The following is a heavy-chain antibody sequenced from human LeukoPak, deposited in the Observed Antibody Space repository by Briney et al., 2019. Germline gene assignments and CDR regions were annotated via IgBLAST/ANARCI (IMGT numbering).Heavy chain of an antibody. D-gene: IGHD4-17*01. CDR2: IYYTGRT. Sequence: SETLSLTCTVSGGSISSGGYYWSWIRQHPAKGLEWIGYIYYTGRTYYNPSLKSRVTISVDTSKNQFSLKLSSVTAADTAVYYCARVRDGDYGYIGFDPWGQGTLVTVSS. CDR3: ARVRDGDYGYIGFDP. V-gene: IGHV4-31*03. CDR1: GGSISSGGYY. J-gene: IGHJ5*02.